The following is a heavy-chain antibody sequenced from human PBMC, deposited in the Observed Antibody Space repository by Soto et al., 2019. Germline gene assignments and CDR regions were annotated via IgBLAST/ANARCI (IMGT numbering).Heavy chain of an antibody. CDR2: ISSSGSTI. D-gene: IGHD2-15*01. CDR3: ARDQEDIVVVVAATPVAARWFDP. V-gene: IGHV3-11*01. Sequence: GGSLRLSCAASGFTFSDYYMSWIRQAPGKGLEWVSYISSSGSTIYYADSVKGRFTISRDNAKNSLYLQMNSLRAEDTAVYYCARDQEDIVVVVAATPVAARWFDPWGQGTLVTVSS. CDR1: GFTFSDYY. J-gene: IGHJ5*02.